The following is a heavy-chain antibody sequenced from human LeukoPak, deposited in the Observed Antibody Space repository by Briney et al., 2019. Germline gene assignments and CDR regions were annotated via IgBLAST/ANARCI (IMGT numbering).Heavy chain of an antibody. J-gene: IGHJ4*02. D-gene: IGHD3-10*01. CDR1: GFTFSSYL. CDR3: ARDLRDYYGSGSYYNALDH. CDR2: INSDGSST. Sequence: YPGGSLRLSCAASGFTFSSYLMHWVRQAPGKGLVWVSRINSDGSSTSYADSVKGRFTISRDNAKNSLYLEMNSLRAEDTAVYFCARDLRDYYGSGSYYNALDHWGQGTLVTVSS. V-gene: IGHV3-74*01.